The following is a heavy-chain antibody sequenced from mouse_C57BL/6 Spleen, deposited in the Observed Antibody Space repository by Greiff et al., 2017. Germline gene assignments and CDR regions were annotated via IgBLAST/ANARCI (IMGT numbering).Heavy chain of an antibody. CDR3: ARENGYKGYFEV. CDR2: ISDGGSYT. CDR1: GFTFSSYA. V-gene: IGHV5-4*01. Sequence: EVKLVESGGGLVKPGGSLKLSCAASGFTFSSYAMSWVRQTPEKRLEWVATISDGGSYTYYPDNVKGRFTITRDNAKNDLYLQMSHLKSEDTAMDYCARENGYKGYFEVWGTGTTVTVSS. D-gene: IGHD1-3*01. J-gene: IGHJ1*03.